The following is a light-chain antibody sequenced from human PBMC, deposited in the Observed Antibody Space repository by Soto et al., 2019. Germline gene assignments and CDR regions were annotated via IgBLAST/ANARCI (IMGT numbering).Light chain of an antibody. J-gene: IGKJ3*01. Sequence: EIVLTQSPATLSLSPGERATLSCRASQSVGSSLAWYHQKPGQAPRLLIYDASNRATGIPARFSGSGSGTDFTLTISSLEPEDFAVYYCQQRSNWPLTFGPGTKVDIK. V-gene: IGKV3-11*01. CDR1: QSVGSS. CDR3: QQRSNWPLT. CDR2: DAS.